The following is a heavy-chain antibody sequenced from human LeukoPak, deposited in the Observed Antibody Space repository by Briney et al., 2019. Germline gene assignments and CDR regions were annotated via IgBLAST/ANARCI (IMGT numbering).Heavy chain of an antibody. CDR1: GFTFSSFG. D-gene: IGHD3-3*01. J-gene: IGHJ6*03. CDR3: AKVPYDFWSGYHYYYYYYMDV. V-gene: IGHV3-30*02. Sequence: GGSLRLSCAASGFTFSSFGMHWVRQAPGEGLEWVAFIRYDESKTFYADSVKGRFTISRDNSKNTVYLQMNSLRAEDTAVYYCAKVPYDFWSGYHYYYYYYMDVWGKGTTVTVSS. CDR2: IRYDESKT.